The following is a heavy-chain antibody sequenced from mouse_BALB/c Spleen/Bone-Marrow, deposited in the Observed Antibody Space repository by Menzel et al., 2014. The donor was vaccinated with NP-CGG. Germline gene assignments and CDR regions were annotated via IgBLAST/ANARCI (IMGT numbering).Heavy chain of an antibody. D-gene: IGHD2-4*01. CDR3: ARLITTDY. CDR2: IDPANGNT. J-gene: IGHJ2*01. Sequence: VQLQQSGAELVKPGASVKLSCTAPGFNIKDTYMHWVKQRPEQGLEWIGRIDPANGNTKYDPKFQGKATITADTSSNTAYLQLSSLTSEDTAVYYCARLITTDYWGQGTTLTVSS. CDR1: GFNIKDTY. V-gene: IGHV14-3*02.